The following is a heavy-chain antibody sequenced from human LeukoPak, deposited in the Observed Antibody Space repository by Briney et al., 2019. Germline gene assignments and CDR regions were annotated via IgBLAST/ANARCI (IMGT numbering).Heavy chain of an antibody. D-gene: IGHD2-15*01. CDR2: INADNGNT. CDR1: GYTFTNYA. V-gene: IGHV1-3*01. Sequence: ASVKVSCKASGYTFTNYAIHWVRQAPGQRPEWMGWINADNGNTKYSQYFQDRITISRDTSASTAYMELRRLRSDDKAVYYCARGRGTGGSNRDFYFYYYMDVWGTGTTVIVSS. J-gene: IGHJ6*03. CDR3: ARGRGTGGSNRDFYFYYYMDV.